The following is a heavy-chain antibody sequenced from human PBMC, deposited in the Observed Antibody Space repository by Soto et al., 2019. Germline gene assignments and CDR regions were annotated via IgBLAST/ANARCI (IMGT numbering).Heavy chain of an antibody. Sequence: LSLTCTVSRGSISSTSNYWGWIRQPPGKGLEWIGSIYYSGSTYYNPSLKSRVTISVDTSKNQFFLKVTSVTAADTAVYYCARRGNSDSNNWFDPWGQGTLVTVSS. CDR3: ARRGNSDSNNWFDP. J-gene: IGHJ5*02. D-gene: IGHD6-13*01. V-gene: IGHV4-39*01. CDR2: IYYSGST. CDR1: RGSISSTSNY.